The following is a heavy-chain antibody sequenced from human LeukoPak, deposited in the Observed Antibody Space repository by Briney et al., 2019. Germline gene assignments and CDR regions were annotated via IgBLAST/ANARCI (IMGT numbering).Heavy chain of an antibody. CDR2: TFYRSKWYK. CDR1: GDSVSSDSVA. J-gene: IGHJ4*02. D-gene: IGHD1-26*01. CDR3: TRDHWSDYCPLFDY. Sequence: SRTLSLTCAISGDSVSSDSVAWNWIRQSPSRGLEWLGRTFYRSKWYKDYAVSVKSRITINPDTSKNQFSLQLNSVTPEDTAVYYCTRDHWSDYCPLFDYWGQGILVTVSS. V-gene: IGHV6-1*01.